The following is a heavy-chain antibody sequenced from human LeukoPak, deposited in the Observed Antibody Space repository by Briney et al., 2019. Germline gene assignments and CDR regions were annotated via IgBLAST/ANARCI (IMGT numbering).Heavy chain of an antibody. CDR3: AAYYYDRSGYFRRFDY. V-gene: IGHV4-59*01. CDR2: IYYSGST. J-gene: IGHJ4*02. Sequence: KASETLSLTCTVSGGSISSYYWSWIRQPPGKGLEWIGYIYYSGSTNCNPSLKSRVTISVDTSKNQFSLKLSSVTAADTAVYYCAAYYYDRSGYFRRFDYWGQGTLVTVSS. CDR1: GGSISSYY. D-gene: IGHD3-22*01.